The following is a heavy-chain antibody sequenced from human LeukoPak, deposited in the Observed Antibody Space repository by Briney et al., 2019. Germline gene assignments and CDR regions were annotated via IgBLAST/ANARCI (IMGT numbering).Heavy chain of an antibody. CDR2: ISSSDTYI. CDR3: ARWGYSGSSRDGFDI. D-gene: IGHD1-26*01. Sequence: PGGSLRLSCAASGFTFSSHNMNWVRQAPRKGLEWVSSISSSDTYIYYADSMKGRFTISRDNAKNSLYLQMDSLRAEDTAVYYCARWGYSGSSRDGFDIWGQGTMVTVSS. J-gene: IGHJ3*02. CDR1: GFTFSSHN. V-gene: IGHV3-21*01.